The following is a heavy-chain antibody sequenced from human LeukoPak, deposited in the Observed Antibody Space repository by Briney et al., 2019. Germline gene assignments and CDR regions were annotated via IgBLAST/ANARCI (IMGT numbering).Heavy chain of an antibody. J-gene: IGHJ4*02. CDR3: ARALAYYYDSSGYYYVGY. V-gene: IGHV3-74*01. CDR1: GFTFSSYW. Sequence: PGGSLRLSCAASGFTFSSYWTHWVRQAPGKGLVWVSRINSDGSSTSYADSVKGRFTISRDNAKNTLYLQMNSLRAEDTAVYYCARALAYYYDSSGYYYVGYWGQGTLVTVSS. D-gene: IGHD3-22*01. CDR2: INSDGSST.